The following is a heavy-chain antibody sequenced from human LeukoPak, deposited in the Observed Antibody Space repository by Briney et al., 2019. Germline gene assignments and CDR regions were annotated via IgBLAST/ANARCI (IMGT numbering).Heavy chain of an antibody. CDR1: GGSITNPDYY. D-gene: IGHD1-26*01. CDR2: IYYTGGT. Sequence: PSETLSLTCTVSGGSITNPDYYWGWIRQPPGKGLEWIGSIYYTGGTYYNPSLKSRVTISVDTSKNQFSLNLNSINAADTAVYYCARGLGGSYYFDHWGQGTLVTVSS. J-gene: IGHJ4*02. CDR3: ARGLGGSYYFDH. V-gene: IGHV4-39*07.